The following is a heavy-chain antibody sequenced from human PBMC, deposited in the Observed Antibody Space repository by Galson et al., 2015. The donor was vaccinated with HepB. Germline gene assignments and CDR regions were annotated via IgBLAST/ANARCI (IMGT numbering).Heavy chain of an antibody. CDR2: ISAYNGNT. J-gene: IGHJ4*02. D-gene: IGHD6-19*01. CDR3: ARGVAVAAWYYFDY. CDR1: GYTFTAYG. V-gene: IGHV1-18*01. Sequence: SVKVSCKASGYTFTAYGINLVRQAPGQGLEWMGWISAYNGNTNYAQKLRGRVSMTTDTSTSTAYMELRSLRSDDTAVYYCARGVAVAAWYYFDYWGQGTLVTVSS.